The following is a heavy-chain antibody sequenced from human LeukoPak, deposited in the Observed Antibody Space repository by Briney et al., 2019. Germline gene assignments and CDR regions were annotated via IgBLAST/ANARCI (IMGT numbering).Heavy chain of an antibody. V-gene: IGHV1-24*01. CDR1: GYTLTELS. J-gene: IGHJ3*02. CDR3: AIQRIVVMVAATDAFDI. D-gene: IGHD2-15*01. Sequence: ASVKVSCKVSGYTLTELSMHWVRQAPGKGLEWIGGFNPEDGETIYAQKFQGRVTMTEDTSTDTAYMELSSLRSEDTAVYYCAIQRIVVMVAATDAFDIWGQGTMVTVSS. CDR2: FNPEDGET.